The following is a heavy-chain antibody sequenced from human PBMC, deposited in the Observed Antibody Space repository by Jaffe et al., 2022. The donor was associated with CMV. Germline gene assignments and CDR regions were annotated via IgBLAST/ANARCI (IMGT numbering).Heavy chain of an antibody. CDR3: TTSNGALDH. D-gene: IGHD4-17*01. Sequence: EVHLVESGGGLVQTGGSLRLSCAASGFAFSVYSMNWVRQAPGKGLEWVSYMTGSSTTIYYADSVRGRFTISRDNARNSVYLQMNSLRDDDTAVYFCTTSNGALDHWGRGTLVTVSS. CDR2: MTGSSTTI. V-gene: IGHV3-48*02. CDR1: GFAFSVYS. J-gene: IGHJ4*02.